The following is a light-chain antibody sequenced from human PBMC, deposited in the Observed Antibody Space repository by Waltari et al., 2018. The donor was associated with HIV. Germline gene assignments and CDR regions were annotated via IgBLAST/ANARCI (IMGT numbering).Light chain of an antibody. Sequence: QSVLTQPPSVSGAPRQRVTISCSGISSNIGNNAVNWYQPLPGKAPKLLVYYDDLLPSGVSDRFSGSRSGTSASLAISGLQSEDEADYYCAAWDDSLNGVVFGGGTKLTVL. CDR1: SSNIGNNA. J-gene: IGLJ2*01. CDR3: AAWDDSLNGVV. V-gene: IGLV1-36*01. CDR2: YDD.